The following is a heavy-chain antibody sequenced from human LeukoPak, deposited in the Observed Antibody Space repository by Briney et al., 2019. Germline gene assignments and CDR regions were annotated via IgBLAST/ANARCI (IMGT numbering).Heavy chain of an antibody. J-gene: IGHJ4*02. V-gene: IGHV4-34*01. CDR3: ARASGSKVDY. CDR1: GGSFSGYY. D-gene: IGHD3-10*01. Sequence: SETLSLTCAVYGGSFSGYYWSWIRQPPGNGLEWIGEINHSGSTNYNPSLKSRVTISVDTSKNQFSLKLSSVTAADTAVYYCARASGSKVDYWGQGTLVTVSS. CDR2: INHSGST.